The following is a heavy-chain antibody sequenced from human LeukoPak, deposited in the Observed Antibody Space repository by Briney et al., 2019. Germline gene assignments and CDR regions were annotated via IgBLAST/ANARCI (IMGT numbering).Heavy chain of an antibody. Sequence: GGPLRLSCEAPGLPSINYWMPWIPKAPGKGLMWVSRINSDGSSTIYADSVRGRFTISRDNAKNTLYLQMNSLRAEDTAVYYCARELASGDWGQGTLVTVSS. CDR2: INSDGSST. J-gene: IGHJ4*02. CDR1: GLPSINYW. CDR3: ARELASGD. V-gene: IGHV3-74*01. D-gene: IGHD6-13*01.